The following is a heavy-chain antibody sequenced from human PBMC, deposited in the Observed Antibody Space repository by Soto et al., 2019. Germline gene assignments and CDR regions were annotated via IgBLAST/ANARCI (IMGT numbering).Heavy chain of an antibody. V-gene: IGHV4-61*01. J-gene: IGHJ4*02. D-gene: IGHD5-12*01. CDR2: IYYSGST. Sequence: SYTLSLTCTVSGGSVSSGSYYWSWTRQPPGKGLEWIGYIYYSGSTNYNPSLKSRVTISVDTSKNQFSLKLSSVTAAYTAVYYCAREGDGYNFDYWGQGTLVTASS. CDR3: AREGDGYNFDY. CDR1: GGSVSSGSYY.